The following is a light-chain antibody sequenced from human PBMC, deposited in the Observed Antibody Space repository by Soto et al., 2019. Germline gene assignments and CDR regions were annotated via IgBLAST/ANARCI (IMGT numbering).Light chain of an antibody. CDR1: QSVSRY. CDR2: DAS. Sequence: EIVLTQSPATLSLSPGERATLSCRASQSVSRYLAWYQHKVGQAPRLLIYDASSRATGIPARFSGSGSGTDFTLTISSLEPEDFAVYYCHQRSNWPWTFGQGTKVGIK. V-gene: IGKV3-11*01. CDR3: HQRSNWPWT. J-gene: IGKJ1*01.